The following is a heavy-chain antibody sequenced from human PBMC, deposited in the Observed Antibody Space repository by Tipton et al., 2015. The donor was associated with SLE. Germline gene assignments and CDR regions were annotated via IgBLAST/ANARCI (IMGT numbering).Heavy chain of an antibody. CDR3: ARGGLTYGYYYYMDV. CDR1: GGSISSSY. CDR2: IHTSGST. J-gene: IGHJ6*03. D-gene: IGHD2-21*02. V-gene: IGHV4-4*07. Sequence: TLSLTCTVSGGSISSSYWSWIRQPAGKGLEWIGRIHTSGSTNYNPSLKSRVTISVDTSKNQFSLKLSSVTAADTAVYYCARGGLTYGYYYYMDVWGKGTTVTVSS.